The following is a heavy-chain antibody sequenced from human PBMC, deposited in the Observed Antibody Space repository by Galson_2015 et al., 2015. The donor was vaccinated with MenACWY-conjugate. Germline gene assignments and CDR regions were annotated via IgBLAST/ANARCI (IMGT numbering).Heavy chain of an antibody. V-gene: IGHV1-58*01. J-gene: IGHJ4*02. Sequence: SVKVSCKASGFTFTSSVVQWVRQARGQRLEWIGWIVVGSGNTNYAQKFQERVTITRDMSTSTAYTELSSLRSEDTAMYYCAADTGSSSSSLDYWGQGTLVTVSS. CDR2: IVVGSGNT. CDR1: GFTFTSSV. D-gene: IGHD6-13*01. CDR3: AADTGSSSSSLDY.